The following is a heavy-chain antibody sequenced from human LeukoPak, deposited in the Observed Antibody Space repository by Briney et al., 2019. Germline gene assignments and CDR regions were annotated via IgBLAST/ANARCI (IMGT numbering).Heavy chain of an antibody. J-gene: IGHJ4*02. D-gene: IGHD1-26*01. Sequence: PGRSLRLSCAASGFTFSSYGMPWVRQAPGKGLEWVAVIWYDGSNKYYADSVKGRFTISRDNSKNTLYLQMNSLRAEDTAVYYCATWPVGAKGFDYWGQGTLVTVSS. CDR2: IWYDGSNK. CDR1: GFTFSSYG. V-gene: IGHV3-33*01. CDR3: ATWPVGAKGFDY.